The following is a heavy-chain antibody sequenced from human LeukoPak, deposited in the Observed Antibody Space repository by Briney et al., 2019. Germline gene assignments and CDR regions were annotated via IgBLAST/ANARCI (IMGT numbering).Heavy chain of an antibody. J-gene: IGHJ4*02. CDR3: ARDLGSYDFWSGYSLAGFDY. V-gene: IGHV4-59*11. CDR1: GGSISSHY. Sequence: SETLSLTCTVSGGSISSHYWSWIRQPPGKGLEWIGYIYYSGSSNYNPSLKSRVTISEDTSKNQFSLKLSSVTAADTAVYYCARDLGSYDFWSGYSLAGFDYWGQGMLVTVSS. CDR2: IYYSGSS. D-gene: IGHD3-3*01.